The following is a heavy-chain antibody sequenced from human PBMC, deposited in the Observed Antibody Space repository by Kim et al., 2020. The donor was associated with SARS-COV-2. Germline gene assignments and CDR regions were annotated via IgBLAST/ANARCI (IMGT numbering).Heavy chain of an antibody. J-gene: IGHJ4*02. V-gene: IGHV4-31*03. CDR1: GGSISSGGYY. Sequence: SETLSLTCTVSGGSISSGGYYWSWIRQHPGKGLEWIGYTYYSGSTYYNPSLKSRVTISVDTSKNQFSLKLSSVTAADTAVYYCAVKYCSSTSCYDYWGQGTLVTVSS. D-gene: IGHD2-2*01. CDR3: AVKYCSSTSCYDY. CDR2: TYYSGST.